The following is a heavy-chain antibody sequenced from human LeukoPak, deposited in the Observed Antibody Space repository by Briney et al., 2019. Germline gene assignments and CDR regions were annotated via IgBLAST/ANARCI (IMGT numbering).Heavy chain of an antibody. CDR3: ARDPYGVEGKNYFDY. V-gene: IGHV4-31*03. CDR2: IYYSGST. Sequence: PSETLSLTCSVSGGSISSGGYYWSWLRQHPGTDLEWLGYIYYSGSTYYNPSLKSRVTISVDTSTNQFSLKLNSVTAADTAVYYCARDPYGVEGKNYFDYWGQGALVTVSS. D-gene: IGHD4-17*01. CDR1: GGSISSGGYY. J-gene: IGHJ4*02.